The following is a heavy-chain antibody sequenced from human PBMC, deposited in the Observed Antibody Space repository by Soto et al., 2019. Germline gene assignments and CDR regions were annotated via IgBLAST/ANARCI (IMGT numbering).Heavy chain of an antibody. V-gene: IGHV3-23*01. CDR2: ISGSGDDT. J-gene: IGHJ3*02. CDR3: AKQVTGWYNDAFDI. CDR1: GFTFSNYA. D-gene: IGHD6-19*01. Sequence: EVQLLESGGGLVQPGGSLRLSCAASGFTFSNYAMSWLRQAPGKGLEWVSAISGSGDDTHYADSVEGRFTFSRDNSKNTLYLQMSSLRAEDTALYYCAKQVTGWYNDAFDIWGQETMVTVSS.